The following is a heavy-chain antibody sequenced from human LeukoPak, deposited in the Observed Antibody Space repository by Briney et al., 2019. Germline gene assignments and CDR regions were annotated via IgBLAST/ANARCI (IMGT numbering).Heavy chain of an antibody. CDR3: ARLGPTGSYYFDY. Sequence: SVTVSCKASGGTLSSYAISWVRQAPGQGLERMRRIIPILGIANYAQKFQGRVAITADKSTSTAYMELSSLRSEDTAVYYCARLGPTGSYYFDYWGQGTLVAVSS. D-gene: IGHD3-9*01. CDR2: IIPILGIA. V-gene: IGHV1-69*04. J-gene: IGHJ4*02. CDR1: GGTLSSYA.